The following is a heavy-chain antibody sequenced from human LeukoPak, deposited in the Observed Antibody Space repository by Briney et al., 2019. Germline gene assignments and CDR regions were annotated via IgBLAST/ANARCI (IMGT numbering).Heavy chain of an antibody. D-gene: IGHD1-1*01. Sequence: PGGSLRLSCAASGFTFNNYAMTWVRQAPGKGLEWVSTITGGGASTFFADSVKGRFTISRDNSKNTVYLQVNSLRAEDTAMYHCAGLSGTSGTTSRVLHYWGQGTLVTVSS. J-gene: IGHJ4*02. CDR3: AGLSGTSGTTSRVLHY. CDR2: ITGGGAST. CDR1: GFTFNNYA. V-gene: IGHV3-23*01.